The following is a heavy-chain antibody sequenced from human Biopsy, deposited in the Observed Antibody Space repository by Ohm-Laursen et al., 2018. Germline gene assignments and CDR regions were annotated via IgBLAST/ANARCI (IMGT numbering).Heavy chain of an antibody. CDR3: ARTPRDSFWSGSYKRGLWFDP. V-gene: IGHV4-59*07. CDR1: GGSIISYY. J-gene: IGHJ5*02. D-gene: IGHD3-3*01. Sequence: SDTLSLTCSVSGGSIISYYWTWIRQPLGKGLEWIGHVYNGGITNYNPSLKSRVTISKVTSKNQFSLQVNSVTAADTAVYYCARTPRDSFWSGSYKRGLWFDPWGQGTLVIVSS. CDR2: VYNGGIT.